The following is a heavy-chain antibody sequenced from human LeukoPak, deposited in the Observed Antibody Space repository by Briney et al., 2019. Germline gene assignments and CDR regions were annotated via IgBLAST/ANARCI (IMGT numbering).Heavy chain of an antibody. CDR1: GYTFTSYA. CDR2: INAGNGNT. D-gene: IGHD3-10*01. V-gene: IGHV1-3*01. Sequence: ASVKVSCKASGYTFTSYAMHWVRQAPGQRLEWMGWINAGNGNTKYSQKFQGRVTITRDTSASTAYMELSSLRSEHTAVYYCARDRGTMVRGSRWFDPWGQGTLVTVSS. J-gene: IGHJ5*02. CDR3: ARDRGTMVRGSRWFDP.